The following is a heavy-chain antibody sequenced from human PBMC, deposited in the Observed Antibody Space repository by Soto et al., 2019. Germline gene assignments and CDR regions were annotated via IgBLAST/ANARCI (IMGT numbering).Heavy chain of an antibody. CDR1: GFTFSSYA. J-gene: IGHJ6*02. Sequence: GGSLRLSCGASGFTFSSYAMSWVRQAPGKGLEWVSAISGSGGSTYYADSVKGRFTISRDNSKNTLYLQMNSLRAEDTAVYYCAKEAGVLRFLEWLGGMDVWGQGTTVT. D-gene: IGHD3-3*01. CDR3: AKEAGVLRFLEWLGGMDV. CDR2: ISGSGGST. V-gene: IGHV3-23*01.